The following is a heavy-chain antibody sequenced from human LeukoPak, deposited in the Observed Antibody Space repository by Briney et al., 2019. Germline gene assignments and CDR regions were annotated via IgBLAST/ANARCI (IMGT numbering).Heavy chain of an antibody. D-gene: IGHD5-12*01. J-gene: IGHJ4*02. V-gene: IGHV4-59*01. CDR2: ISYSGST. Sequence: SETLSLTCTVSGGSISSYFWSCIRQPPGKGLEWIGQISYSGSTNYNPSLKSRVTISVDTSKNQFSLKLTSVTAADTAVYYCASLYSGYDSLDFDYWGQGTLVTVSS. CDR3: ASLYSGYDSLDFDY. CDR1: GGSISSYF.